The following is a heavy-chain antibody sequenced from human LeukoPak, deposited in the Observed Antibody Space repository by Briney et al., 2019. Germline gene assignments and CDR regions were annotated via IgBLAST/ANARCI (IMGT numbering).Heavy chain of an antibody. CDR1: GYTFTSYG. CDR3: ARDPSSSNFDGGYYGMDV. J-gene: IGHJ6*02. Sequence: ASVKVSCKASGYTFTSYGISWVRQAPGQGLEWMGWISAYNGDTNYAQKLQGRATMTTDTSTSTAYMELRSLRSDDTAVYYCARDPSSSNFDGGYYGMDVWGQGTTVTVSS. CDR2: ISAYNGDT. D-gene: IGHD3-9*01. V-gene: IGHV1-18*01.